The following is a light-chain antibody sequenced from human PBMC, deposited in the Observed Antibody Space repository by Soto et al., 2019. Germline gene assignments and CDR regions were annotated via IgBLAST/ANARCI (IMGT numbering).Light chain of an antibody. CDR1: QTLSRN. V-gene: IGKV3-15*01. CDR2: GAS. Sequence: EVVLTQSPATLSVSPGERASLSCRASQTLSRNLAWYQHQPGQAPRLLIYGASTRVTGIPARFSGSGSGTDFTLTISSLQSEDSAVYSCQHYDNWPHTFGQGTKLEIK. CDR3: QHYDNWPHT. J-gene: IGKJ2*01.